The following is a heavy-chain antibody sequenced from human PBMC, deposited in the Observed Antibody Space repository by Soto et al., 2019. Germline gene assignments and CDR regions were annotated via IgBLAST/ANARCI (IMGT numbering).Heavy chain of an antibody. CDR3: AKGRITSYYDGLDY. CDR1: GFTFSTYA. D-gene: IGHD3-22*01. Sequence: GGSLRLSCAASGFTFSTYAMSWVRQAPGKGLEWVSVISDSGSSTYYAASVKGRFTISRDNSKNTLHLQMNSLRAEDTAVYYCAKGRITSYYDGLDYWGQGTQVNVSS. V-gene: IGHV3-23*01. CDR2: ISDSGSST. J-gene: IGHJ4*02.